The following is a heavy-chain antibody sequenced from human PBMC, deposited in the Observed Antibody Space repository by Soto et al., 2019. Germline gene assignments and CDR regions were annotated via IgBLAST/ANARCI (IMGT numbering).Heavy chain of an antibody. CDR1: GGSIGSSSYY. Sequence: PSETLSLTCTAAGGSIGSSSYYCGWIRQPPGKGLEWIGSCSYSGSTHYNSSLKSRLTISVDTSKNQFSLKVSSVTAADTAVYYCATQEVGGSYVYTFDPWGQGTLVTVSS. CDR2: CSYSGST. CDR3: ATQEVGGSYVYTFDP. J-gene: IGHJ5*02. D-gene: IGHD1-26*01. V-gene: IGHV4-39*01.